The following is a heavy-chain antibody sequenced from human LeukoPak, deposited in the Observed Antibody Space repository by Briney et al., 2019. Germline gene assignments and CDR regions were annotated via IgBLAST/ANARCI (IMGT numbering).Heavy chain of an antibody. V-gene: IGHV3-30*03. D-gene: IGHD2-15*01. CDR3: GRDLGGSGSSPDQYFGMDV. Sequence: GRSLRLSCVASGFTLSHYSVHWVRQAPGKGLEWVAVISYDESYKYYADSVKGRFTISRDKSNITLLLQMNSLGPEDTAVYSCGRDLGGSGSSPDQYFGMDVWGQGTTVTVSS. J-gene: IGHJ6*02. CDR1: GFTLSHYS. CDR2: ISYDESYK.